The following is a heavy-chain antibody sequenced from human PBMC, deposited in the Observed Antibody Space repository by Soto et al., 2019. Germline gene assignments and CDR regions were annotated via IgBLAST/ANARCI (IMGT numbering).Heavy chain of an antibody. D-gene: IGHD2-2*02. V-gene: IGHV3-21*01. J-gene: IGHJ6*02. CDR3: AREYTAWPLAYGLDV. CDR2: ISSRSDI. CDR1: GFTFSTYS. Sequence: GGSLRLSCVDSGFTFSTYSINWVRQAPGKGLEWVSSISSRSDIYYADSVKGRFTISRDNAKNSVSLQMNSLRAEDTAVYYCAREYTAWPLAYGLDVWGQGTTVTVSS.